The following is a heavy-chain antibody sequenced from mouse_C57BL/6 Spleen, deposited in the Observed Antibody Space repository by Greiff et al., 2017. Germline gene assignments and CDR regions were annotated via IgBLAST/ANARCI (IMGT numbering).Heavy chain of an antibody. CDR3: ARKGTTVVATDYYAMDY. J-gene: IGHJ4*01. Sequence: VKLMESGPGLVQPSQSLSITCTVSGFSLTSYGVHWVRQSPGKGLEWLGVIWSGGSTDYNAAFISRLSISKDNSKSQVFFKMNSLQADDTAIYYCARKGTTVVATDYYAMDYWGQGTSVTVSS. V-gene: IGHV2-2*01. D-gene: IGHD1-1*01. CDR1: GFSLTSYG. CDR2: IWSGGST.